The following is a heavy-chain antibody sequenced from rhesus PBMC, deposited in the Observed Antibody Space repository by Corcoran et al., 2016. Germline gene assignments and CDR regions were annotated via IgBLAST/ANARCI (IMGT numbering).Heavy chain of an antibody. Sequence: QVQLQESGPGLVKPSETLSLTCAVSGGSVSSSDWWSWIRQPPGKGLEWIGYISGSSGSTYYNPSFKSRVTISTDTSKNQFSLKLISVTAAATAVYYCARGGTVTFFDYWGQGVLVTVSS. CDR2: ISGSSGST. CDR3: ARGGTVTFFDY. D-gene: IGHD4-23*01. V-gene: IGHV4-65*01. CDR1: GGSVSSSDW. J-gene: IGHJ4*01.